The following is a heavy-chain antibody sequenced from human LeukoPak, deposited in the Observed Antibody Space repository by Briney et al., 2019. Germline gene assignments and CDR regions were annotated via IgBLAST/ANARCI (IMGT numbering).Heavy chain of an antibody. CDR2: INAGNGNT. D-gene: IGHD3-16*01. Sequence: ASVKVSCKASGYTFTSYAMHWVRQAPGQRLEWMGWINAGNGNTKYSQKFPGRVTITRDTSASTAYMELSSLRSEDTAVYYCASRTDVMGAFDIWGQGTMVTVSS. CDR3: ASRTDVMGAFDI. V-gene: IGHV1-3*01. CDR1: GYTFTSYA. J-gene: IGHJ3*02.